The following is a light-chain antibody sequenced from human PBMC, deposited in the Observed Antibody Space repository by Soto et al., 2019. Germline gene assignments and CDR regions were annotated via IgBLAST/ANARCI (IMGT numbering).Light chain of an antibody. V-gene: IGKV3-11*01. CDR2: GAS. J-gene: IGKJ3*01. CDR3: QQRSTWGFT. Sequence: EIVLTQSPATLSLSPGERATLSCRASQSVSSYLAWYQQKPGQAPRLLIYGASNRATGIPARFSGSGSGTDFTLTISSLEPEDFAVYYCQQRSTWGFTFGPGTKVDIK. CDR1: QSVSSY.